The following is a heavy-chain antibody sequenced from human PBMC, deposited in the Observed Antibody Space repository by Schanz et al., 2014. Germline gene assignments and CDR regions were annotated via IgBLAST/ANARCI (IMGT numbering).Heavy chain of an antibody. CDR1: GYTFTSYG. CDR2: ISAYNGNT. CDR3: ARDAADFYDILSEEDY. Sequence: QVQLVQSGAEVKKPGASVKVSCKASGYTFTSYGISWVRQAPEKGLEWMGWISAYNGNTKYPQKLQGRVTMTTDTSTSTAYMELRSLRSDDAAVYDCARDAADFYDILSEEDYWGQGTLXTVSA. D-gene: IGHD3-9*01. V-gene: IGHV1-18*01. J-gene: IGHJ4*02.